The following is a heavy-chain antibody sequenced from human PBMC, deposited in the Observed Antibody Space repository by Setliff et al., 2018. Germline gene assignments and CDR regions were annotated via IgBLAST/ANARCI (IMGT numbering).Heavy chain of an antibody. V-gene: IGHV3-15*01. CDR2: IKSKADGGTA. CDR1: GFTFSDAW. J-gene: IGHJ4*02. Sequence: KPGGSLRLSCAASGFTFSDAWMNWVRQAPGKGLEWVGRIKSKADGGTADFAAPVKGRFTISRDDSKNTMSLQMNSLKTEDTAVYFCATRLGDFWGQGTLVTVS. CDR3: ATRLGDF.